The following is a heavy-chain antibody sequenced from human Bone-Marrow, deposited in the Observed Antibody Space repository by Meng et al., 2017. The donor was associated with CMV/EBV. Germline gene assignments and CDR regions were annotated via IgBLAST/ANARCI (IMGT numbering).Heavy chain of an antibody. CDR1: GYTFTGYY. J-gene: IGHJ4*02. Sequence: ASVKVSCKASGYTFTGYYMHWVRQAPGQGLEWMGWINPNSGGTNYAQKFQGRVTMTRDTSISTAYMELSRLRSDDTAVYYCARAGSGEYYDYVWGSYPHDLDYWGQGPLVPVSS. CDR3: ARAGSGEYYDYVWGSYPHDLDY. V-gene: IGHV1-2*02. CDR2: INPNSGGT. D-gene: IGHD3-16*02.